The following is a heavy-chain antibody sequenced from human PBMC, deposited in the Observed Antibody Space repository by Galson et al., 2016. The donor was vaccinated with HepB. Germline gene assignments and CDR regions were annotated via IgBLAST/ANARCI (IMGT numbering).Heavy chain of an antibody. CDR2: IDPSDSYT. D-gene: IGHD3-16*02. Sequence: QSGAEVKKPGESLRISCKGSGYSFTNYWISWVRQMPGKGLGWMGRIDPSDSYTNYSPSFQGHVTIPADKSISTAYLQWSSLKASDTAIYYCARHEVYSYRDYWGQGTLVTVSS. V-gene: IGHV5-10-1*01. CDR3: ARHEVYSYRDY. CDR1: GYSFTNYW. J-gene: IGHJ4*02.